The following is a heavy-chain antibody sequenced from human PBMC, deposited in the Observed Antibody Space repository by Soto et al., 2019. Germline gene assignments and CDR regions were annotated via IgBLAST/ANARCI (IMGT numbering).Heavy chain of an antibody. V-gene: IGHV1-8*01. CDR3: ARWDYGVYARFDY. J-gene: IGHJ4*02. CDR2: MNPNRGNT. D-gene: IGHD4-17*01. CDR1: GYTFTSHD. Sequence: QGQLVQSGAEVKKSGASVKVSCKASGYTFTSHDIDWVRQATGQGLEWMGWMNPNRGNTGYAQKFQGRVTMTRNTSISTAYMELSSLRSEDTAVYYCARWDYGVYARFDYWGQGTLVTVSS.